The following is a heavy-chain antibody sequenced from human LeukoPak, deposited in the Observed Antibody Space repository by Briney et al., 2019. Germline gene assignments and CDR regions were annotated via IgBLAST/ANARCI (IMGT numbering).Heavy chain of an antibody. J-gene: IGHJ4*02. CDR3: ASSIVADGTSPFDY. V-gene: IGHV3-48*01. Sequence: GGSLRLSCVGSGFTFSNYLMNWVRQAPGKGLEWVSFISSTGGTIYYADSVKGRFTVSRDNAKNSLYLQMNSLRAEDTAVYYCASSIVADGTSPFDYWGQGTLVTVSS. CDR2: ISSTGGTI. CDR1: GFTFSNYL. D-gene: IGHD6-13*01.